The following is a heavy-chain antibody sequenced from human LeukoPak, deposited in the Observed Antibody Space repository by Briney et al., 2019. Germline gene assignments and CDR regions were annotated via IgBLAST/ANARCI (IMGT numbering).Heavy chain of an antibody. CDR3: ARSRFLEWLLFWFDP. CDR1: GGSFSGYY. D-gene: IGHD3-3*01. CDR2: INHSGST. V-gene: IGHV4-34*01. Sequence: SETLSLTCVVYGGSFSGYYWSWIRQPPGKGLEWIGEINHSGSTNYNPSLKSRVTISVDTSKNQFSLKLSSVTAADTAVYYCARSRFLEWLLFWFDPWGQGTLVTVSS. J-gene: IGHJ5*02.